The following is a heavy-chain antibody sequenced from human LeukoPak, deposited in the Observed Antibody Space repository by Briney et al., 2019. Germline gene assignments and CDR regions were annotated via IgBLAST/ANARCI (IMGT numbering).Heavy chain of an antibody. V-gene: IGHV5-51*01. Sequence: GESLKISCKGSGYSFTSYCIGWVRQMPGKGLEWMGIIYPGDSDTTYSPSFQGQVTISTDKSISTAYLQWSSLKASGTAMYYCGRYYSSSWYGLDYWGQGTLVTVSS. CDR2: IYPGDSDT. CDR3: GRYYSSSWYGLDY. J-gene: IGHJ4*02. D-gene: IGHD6-13*01. CDR1: GYSFTSYC.